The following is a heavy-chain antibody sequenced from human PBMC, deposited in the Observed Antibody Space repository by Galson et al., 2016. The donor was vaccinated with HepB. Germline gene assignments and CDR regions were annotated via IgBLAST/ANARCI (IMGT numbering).Heavy chain of an antibody. CDR3: AKSGFFGELDK. V-gene: IGHV3-23*01. CDR1: GFTFSNYA. Sequence: SLRLSCAASGFTFSNYAMSWVRQAPGKGLEWVSPISRSGGSTYYADSVRGRFTISRDTSKNTLFLRMNSVGVEDTAVYFCAKSGFFGELDKWGQGTGVVVSS. J-gene: IGHJ4*02. CDR2: ISRSGGST. D-gene: IGHD3-10*01.